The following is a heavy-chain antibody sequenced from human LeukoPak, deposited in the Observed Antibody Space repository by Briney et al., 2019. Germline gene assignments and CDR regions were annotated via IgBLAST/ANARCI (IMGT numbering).Heavy chain of an antibody. Sequence: GGSLRLSCAASGFTFSSYSMNWVRQAPGKGLEWVSSISSSSSYIYYAHAVKGRITIPRDNAKISLYLQMSSLRAEDTSVYYCAREIVGDPAATGDYWGQGTLVTVSS. J-gene: IGHJ4*02. CDR1: GFTFSSYS. CDR3: AREIVGDPAATGDY. V-gene: IGHV3-21*01. D-gene: IGHD2-2*01. CDR2: ISSSSSYI.